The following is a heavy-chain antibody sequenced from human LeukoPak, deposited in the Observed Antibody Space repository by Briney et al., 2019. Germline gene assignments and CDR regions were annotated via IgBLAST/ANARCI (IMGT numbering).Heavy chain of an antibody. Sequence: GGSLRLSCAASGFTFSSYEMNWVRQAPGKGLEWVSYVSSSGSTIYYADSVQGRFNVSRDNAKDSIYLQMNSLRAGDPAISYFARQLASGFAPWGQGTLATVPS. J-gene: IGHJ5*02. D-gene: IGHD1-1*01. CDR2: VSSSGSTI. CDR3: ARQLASGFAP. CDR1: GFTFSSYE. V-gene: IGHV3-48*03.